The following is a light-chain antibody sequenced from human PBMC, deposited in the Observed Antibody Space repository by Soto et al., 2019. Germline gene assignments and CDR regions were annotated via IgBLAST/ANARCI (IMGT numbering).Light chain of an antibody. CDR3: SSFTRSNTLEVV. CDR2: GVS. CDR1: SSDVGTYNY. V-gene: IGLV2-14*01. Sequence: QSALTQPASVSGSPGRSITISCTGTSSDVGTYNYVSWYKQHPGKAPQLLIYGVSHRPSGVSARFSGSKSGNTASLTISGLQTEDEGDYYCSSFTRSNTLEVVFGGGTKVTVL. J-gene: IGLJ2*01.